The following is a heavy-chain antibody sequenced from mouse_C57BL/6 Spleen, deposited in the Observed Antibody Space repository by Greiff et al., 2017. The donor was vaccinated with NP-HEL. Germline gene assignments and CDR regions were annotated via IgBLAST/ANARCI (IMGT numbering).Heavy chain of an antibody. D-gene: IGHD1-1*01. J-gene: IGHJ4*01. CDR1: GYTFTDYY. CDR3: ARSDYYGSSYDYAMDY. Sequence: VQLQQSGPELVKPGASVKISCKASGYTFTDYYMNWVKQSHGKSLEWIGDINPNNGGTSYNQKFKGTATLTVDKSSSTAYMELRSLTSEDSAVYYCARSDYYGSSYDYAMDYWGQGTSGTVSS. CDR2: INPNNGGT. V-gene: IGHV1-26*01.